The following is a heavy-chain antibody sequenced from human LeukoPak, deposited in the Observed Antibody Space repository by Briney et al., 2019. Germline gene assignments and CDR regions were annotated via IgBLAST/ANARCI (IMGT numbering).Heavy chain of an antibody. CDR1: GYTFTSYY. V-gene: IGHV1-46*01. J-gene: IGHJ4*02. D-gene: IGHD6-13*01. CDR2: INPSGGST. Sequence: ASVKVSCKASGYTFTSYYMHWVRQAPGQGLEWMGIINPSGGSTSYAQKFQGRVTMTRDTSTSTVYMELSSLRSDDTAVYYCARDAGQQQPVVWGQGTLVTVSS. CDR3: ARDAGQQQPVV.